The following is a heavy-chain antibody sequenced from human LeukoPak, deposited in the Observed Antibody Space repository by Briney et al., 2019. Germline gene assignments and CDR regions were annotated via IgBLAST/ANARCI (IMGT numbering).Heavy chain of an antibody. J-gene: IGHJ6*03. V-gene: IGHV3-7*03. D-gene: IGHD5-18*01. CDR2: IKQDGSEK. CDR1: GFTFSSYW. Sequence: GSLRLSCAASGFTFSSYWMSWVRQAPGKGLEWVANIKQDGSEKYYVDSVKGRFTISRDNAKNSLYLQMNSLKTEDTAVYYCTRDRQQLWLRRNYYYYMDVWGKGTTVTVSS. CDR3: TRDRQQLWLRRNYYYYMDV.